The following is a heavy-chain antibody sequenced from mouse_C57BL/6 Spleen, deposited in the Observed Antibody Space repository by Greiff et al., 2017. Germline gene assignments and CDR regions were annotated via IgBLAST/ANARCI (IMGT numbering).Heavy chain of an antibody. D-gene: IGHD2-2*01. CDR3: GGGTSPDGYDGWFAY. CDR1: GFTFNTYA. Sequence: EVKLVESGGGLVQPKGSLKLSCAASGFTFNTYAMHWVRQAPGKGLEWVARIRSKSSTYATYYAGSVKDRFTISRDDSQGMLYLQMNNLKTEDTAMYYCGGGTSPDGYDGWFAYWGQGALVTVSA. V-gene: IGHV10-3*01. J-gene: IGHJ3*01. CDR2: IRSKSSTYAT.